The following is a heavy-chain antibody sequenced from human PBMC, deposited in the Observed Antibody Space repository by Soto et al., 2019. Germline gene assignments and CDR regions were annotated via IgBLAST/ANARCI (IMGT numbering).Heavy chain of an antibody. CDR3: ARDQTGITTTGGGRIDH. J-gene: IGHJ4*02. CDR2: VSFDGSNK. Sequence: ESGGGVVQPGRSLGLSCAASGFTFSTHAMHWVRQAPGKGLECVAIVSFDGSNKYYADSVKGRFTISRDNSKNTLYLQMSGLTPEDTAVYYCARDQTGITTTGGGRIDHWGQGTLVTVSS. V-gene: IGHV3-30-3*01. CDR1: GFTFSTHA. D-gene: IGHD1-20*01.